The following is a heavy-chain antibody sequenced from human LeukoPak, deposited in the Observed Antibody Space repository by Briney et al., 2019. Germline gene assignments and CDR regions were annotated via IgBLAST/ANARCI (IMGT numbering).Heavy chain of an antibody. J-gene: IGHJ4*02. V-gene: IGHV3-53*01. D-gene: IGHD3-10*01. CDR2: IYSGGST. Sequence: GGSLRLSCAASGFTVSSNYMSWVRQAPGKGLEWVSVIYSGGSTYYADSVKGRFTISRDNSKNTLYLQMSSLRAEDTAVYYCARDSRDVLWFGELLFWGQGTLVTVSS. CDR1: GFTVSSNY. CDR3: ARDSRDVLWFGELLF.